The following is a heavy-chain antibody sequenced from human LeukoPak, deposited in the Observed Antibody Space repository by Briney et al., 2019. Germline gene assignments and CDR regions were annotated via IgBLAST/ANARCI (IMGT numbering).Heavy chain of an antibody. V-gene: IGHV3-21*01. J-gene: IGHJ3*02. CDR3: AREGYSGSYYGAFDI. CDR2: ISSSSSYI. D-gene: IGHD1-26*01. Sequence: GGSLRLSCAASGFTFSSYSMNWVRQAPGKGLEWVSSISSSSSYIYYADSVKGRFTISRDNAKNSLYLQMNSLRAEDTAVYYCAREGYSGSYYGAFDIWGQGTMVTVSS. CDR1: GFTFSSYS.